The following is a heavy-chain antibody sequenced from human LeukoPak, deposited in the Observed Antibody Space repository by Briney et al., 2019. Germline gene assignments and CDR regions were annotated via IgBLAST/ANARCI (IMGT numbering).Heavy chain of an antibody. V-gene: IGHV4-59*01. CDR3: TRGRAYYDSTGYYY. J-gene: IGHJ4*02. CDR1: GGSMTNYY. CDR2: TYYSGNT. D-gene: IGHD3-22*01. Sequence: PSEALSLTCTVSGGSMTNYYWTWIRQSPGKGLEWIGHTYYSGNTNYNPSLKSRVTISIDTSKNQFSLKLSSVTAADTAVYYCTRGRAYYDSTGYYYWGRGILVTVSS.